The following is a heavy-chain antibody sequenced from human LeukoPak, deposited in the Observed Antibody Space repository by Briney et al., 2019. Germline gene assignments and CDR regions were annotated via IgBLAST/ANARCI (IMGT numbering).Heavy chain of an antibody. D-gene: IGHD3-10*01. Sequence: SETLSLTCTVSGGSISNHYWTWIRRPPGKGLEWIGHIYYSGSTTYNPSLRIRVRISVDTSKHQFSLKLISVTPAYAAAYYCARDLGYFGSGSYLGWFDPWGQGTLVTVSS. CDR1: GGSISNHY. CDR2: IYYSGST. CDR3: ARDLGYFGSGSYLGWFDP. V-gene: IGHV4-59*11. J-gene: IGHJ5*02.